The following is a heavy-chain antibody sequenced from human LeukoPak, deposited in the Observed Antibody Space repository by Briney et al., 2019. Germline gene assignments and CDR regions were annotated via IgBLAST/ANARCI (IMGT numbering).Heavy chain of an antibody. D-gene: IGHD3-10*01. V-gene: IGHV3-7*03. CDR1: GFMLSNYW. J-gene: IGHJ4*02. CDR3: ARDSLIQYGSGSYWGFDY. Sequence: GGSLRLSCVASGFMLSNYWMSWVRQVPGKGPEWVADIKKDGSDKYYVGSVKGRYTISRDNAKNSLYLQMNNLRAEDTAVYYCARDSLIQYGSGSYWGFDYWGQGILVTVSS. CDR2: IKKDGSDK.